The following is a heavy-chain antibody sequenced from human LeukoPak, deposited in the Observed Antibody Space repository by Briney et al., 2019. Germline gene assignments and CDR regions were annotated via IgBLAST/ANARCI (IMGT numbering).Heavy chain of an antibody. V-gene: IGHV1-2*04. J-gene: IGHJ4*02. CDR3: ARDQGYSSGWYYFDY. CDR2: INPNSGGT. D-gene: IGHD6-19*01. Sequence: ASVKVSCKASGYTFTGYYMHWVRQAPGQGLEWMGWINPNSGGTNYAQKFQGWVTMTRDTSISTAYMELSSLRSEDTAVYYCARDQGYSSGWYYFDYWGQGTLVTVSS. CDR1: GYTFTGYY.